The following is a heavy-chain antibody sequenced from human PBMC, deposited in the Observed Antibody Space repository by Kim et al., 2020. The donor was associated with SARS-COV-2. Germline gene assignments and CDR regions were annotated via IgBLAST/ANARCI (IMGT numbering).Heavy chain of an antibody. CDR1: GGTFSSYA. J-gene: IGHJ6*02. Sequence: SVKVSCKASGGTFSSYAISWVRQAPGQGLEWMGGIIPIFGTANYAQKFQGRVTITADESTSTAYMELSSLRSEDTAVYYCAKTVTTYYYYYGMDVWGQGATGTASS. CDR2: IIPIFGTA. D-gene: IGHD4-4*01. V-gene: IGHV1-69*13. CDR3: AKTVTTYYYYYGMDV.